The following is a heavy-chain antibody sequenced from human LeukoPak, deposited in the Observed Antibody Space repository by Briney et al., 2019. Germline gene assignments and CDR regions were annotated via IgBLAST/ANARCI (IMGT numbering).Heavy chain of an antibody. CDR1: GYTLTELS. CDR2: FDPEDGET. J-gene: IGHJ4*02. V-gene: IGHV1-24*01. CDR3: AREHSGYDFSGFDY. Sequence: PMASVKVSCKVSGYTLTELSMHWVRQAPGKGLEWMGGFDPEDGETIYAQKFQGRVTMTEDTSTDTAYMELSRLRSDDTAVYYCAREHSGYDFSGFDYWGQGTLVTVSS. D-gene: IGHD5-12*01.